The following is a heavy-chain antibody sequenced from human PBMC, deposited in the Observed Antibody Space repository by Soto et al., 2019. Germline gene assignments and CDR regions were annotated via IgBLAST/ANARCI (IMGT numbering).Heavy chain of an antibody. Sequence: GGSLRLSCAASGFTFSSYGMHWVRQAPGKGLEWVAVISYDGSNKYYADSVKGRFTISRDNSKNTLYLQMNSLRAEDTAVYYCAKDHRAVAGDYYYGMDVWGQGTTVTVSS. J-gene: IGHJ6*02. D-gene: IGHD6-19*01. V-gene: IGHV3-30*18. CDR3: AKDHRAVAGDYYYGMDV. CDR2: ISYDGSNK. CDR1: GFTFSSYG.